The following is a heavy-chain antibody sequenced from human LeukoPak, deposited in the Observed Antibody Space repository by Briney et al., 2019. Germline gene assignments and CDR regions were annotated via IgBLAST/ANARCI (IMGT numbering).Heavy chain of an antibody. V-gene: IGHV4-59*01. Sequence: SETLSLTCTVSGGSISSYYWSWIRQPPGKGLEWIGYIYYSGSTNYNPSLKSRVTISVDTSKNQFSLKLSSVTAADTAVYYCARGLYYDFWSGYSTYYYYYMDVWGKGTTVTVSS. J-gene: IGHJ6*03. D-gene: IGHD3-3*01. CDR3: ARGLYYDFWSGYSTYYYYYMDV. CDR1: GGSISSYY. CDR2: IYYSGST.